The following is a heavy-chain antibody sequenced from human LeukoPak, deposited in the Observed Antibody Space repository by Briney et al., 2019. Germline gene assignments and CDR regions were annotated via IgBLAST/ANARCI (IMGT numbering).Heavy chain of an antibody. CDR3: ATAYCGGDCYGNGIDAFDI. CDR1: GYTLTELS. Sequence: ASVKVSCKVSGYTLTELSMHWVRQAPGKGLEWVGGFDPEDGETIYAQKFQGRVIMTEDTSTDTAYMELSSLRSEDTAVYYCATAYCGGDCYGNGIDAFDIWGQGTMVTVSS. J-gene: IGHJ3*02. D-gene: IGHD2-21*01. CDR2: FDPEDGET. V-gene: IGHV1-24*01.